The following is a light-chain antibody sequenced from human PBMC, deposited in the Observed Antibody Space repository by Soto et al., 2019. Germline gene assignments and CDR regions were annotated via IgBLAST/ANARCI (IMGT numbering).Light chain of an antibody. Sequence: EIVLTQSPGILSLSPGERATLSCRASQRVSSNYLAWYQQKPGQAPRLLIYGASTRATDIPDRFSGSGSGTDFTLTISRLEPEYFAVYYCQQYGISPLYTFGQGTKLEI. CDR2: GAS. V-gene: IGKV3-20*01. CDR1: QRVSSNY. J-gene: IGKJ2*01. CDR3: QQYGISPLYT.